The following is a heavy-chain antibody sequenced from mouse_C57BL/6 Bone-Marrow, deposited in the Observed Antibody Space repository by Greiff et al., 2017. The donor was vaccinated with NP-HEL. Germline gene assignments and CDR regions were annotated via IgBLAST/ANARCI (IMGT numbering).Heavy chain of an antibody. CDR2: IYPGSGST. J-gene: IGHJ3*01. Sequence: VKLQQPGAELVKPGASVKMSCKASGYTFTSYWITWVKQRPGQGLEWIGDIYPGSGSTNYNEKFKSKATLTVDTSSSTAYMQLSSLTSEDSAVYYCARDYSNYAADWGQGTLVTVSA. CDR1: GYTFTSYW. CDR3: ARDYSNYAAD. D-gene: IGHD2-5*01. V-gene: IGHV1-55*01.